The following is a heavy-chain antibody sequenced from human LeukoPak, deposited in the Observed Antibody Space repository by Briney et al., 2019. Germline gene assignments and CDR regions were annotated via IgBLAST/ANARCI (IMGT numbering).Heavy chain of an antibody. CDR3: ARVDDDLTNSGDY. CDR2: MNPNSGNT. D-gene: IGHD1-26*01. Sequence: ASVTDSCKASGYTFTSYDINWVRQATGQGLEWMGWMNPNSGNTGYAQKFQGRVTMTRNTSISTAYMELSSLRSEDTAVYYCARVDDDLTNSGDYWGQGTLVTVSS. J-gene: IGHJ4*02. V-gene: IGHV1-8*01. CDR1: GYTFTSYD.